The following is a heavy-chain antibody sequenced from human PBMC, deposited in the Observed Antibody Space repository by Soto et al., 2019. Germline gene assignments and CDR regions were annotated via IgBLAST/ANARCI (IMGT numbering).Heavy chain of an antibody. Sequence: QVQLVQSGAEVKKPGSSVKVSCKASGGTFSSYTISWVRQAPGQGLEWMGRIIPMLGIAKYAQKFQGRVTITADKSTSTAYMELSSLRSEDTAVYYCAIRYYGDYAGFRPWGEGTLVTVSS. V-gene: IGHV1-69*02. D-gene: IGHD4-17*01. CDR3: AIRYYGDYAGFRP. J-gene: IGHJ5*02. CDR1: GGTFSSYT. CDR2: IIPMLGIA.